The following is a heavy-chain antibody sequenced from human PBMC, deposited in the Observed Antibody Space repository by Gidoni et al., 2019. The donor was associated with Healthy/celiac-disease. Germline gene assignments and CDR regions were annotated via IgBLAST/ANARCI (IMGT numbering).Heavy chain of an antibody. CDR2: ISYDGRNK. J-gene: IGHJ4*02. D-gene: IGHD3-22*01. V-gene: IGHV3-30*18. CDR3: AKDGEAYYDSSGYPDY. CDR1: GFTFSSHG. Sequence: QVQLVAYGGGVVQPGRSLRLSCSASGFTFSSHGMHWVRQAPGKGLEWVVVISYDGRNKYYADSVKGRFTISRDNSKNTLYLQMNSLRAEDTAVYYCAKDGEAYYDSSGYPDYWGQGTLVTVSS.